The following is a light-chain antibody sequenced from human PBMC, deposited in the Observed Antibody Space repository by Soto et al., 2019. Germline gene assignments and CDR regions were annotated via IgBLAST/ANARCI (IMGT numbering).Light chain of an antibody. CDR2: AAS. V-gene: IGKV1-39*01. J-gene: IGKJ3*01. CDR3: QQSYSNPFT. CDR1: QSIGGY. Sequence: DIQMTQSPSSLSASVGDRVTVTCWSSQSIGGYLNWYQQKPGKAPKLLMHAASTLQSGVPSRFSGSGSGTDYTLTISSLQPEDFATYCCQQSYSNPFTFGPGTQVEIK.